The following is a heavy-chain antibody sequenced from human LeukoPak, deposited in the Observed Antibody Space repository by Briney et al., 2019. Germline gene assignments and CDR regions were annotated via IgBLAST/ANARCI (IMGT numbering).Heavy chain of an antibody. CDR2: IKEDGSEE. D-gene: IGHD5-18*01. CDR1: GFTFSSSW. J-gene: IGHJ4*02. CDR3: ARNYNYGFDY. V-gene: IGHV3-7*04. Sequence: GGSLRLSCAASGFTFSSSWMSWVRQAPGKGPERVANIKEDGSEEYYVDSVKGRFTISRDNARNSLYLQMNSLRAEDTAVYYCARNYNYGFDYWGQGTLVTVSS.